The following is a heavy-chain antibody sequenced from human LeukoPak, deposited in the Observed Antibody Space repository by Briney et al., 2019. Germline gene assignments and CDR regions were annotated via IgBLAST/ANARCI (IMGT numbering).Heavy chain of an antibody. Sequence: GGSLTLSCAASGFTFSGSAMHWVRQASGKGLEWVGRIRSKANSYATAYAASVEGRFTISRDDSKNTAYLQMNSLKTEDTAVYYCTRHSIVEATPEDYWGQGTLVTVSS. CDR2: IRSKANSYAT. CDR3: TRHSIVEATPEDY. J-gene: IGHJ4*02. V-gene: IGHV3-73*01. CDR1: GFTFSGSA. D-gene: IGHD1-26*01.